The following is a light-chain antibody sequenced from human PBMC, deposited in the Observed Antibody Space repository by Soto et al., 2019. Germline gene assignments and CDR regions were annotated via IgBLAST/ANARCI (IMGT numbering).Light chain of an antibody. Sequence: QSVLTQPASVSGSPGQSITISCTGTSSDVGGYNYVSWYQQQSGKAPELIIHEVSYRPSGVSNRFSGSKSGNTASLTISGLQAEYEADYYCDSYTSSRAYVFVIGTKLTVL. CDR2: EVS. V-gene: IGLV2-14*01. CDR3: DSYTSSRAYV. CDR1: SSDVGGYNY. J-gene: IGLJ1*01.